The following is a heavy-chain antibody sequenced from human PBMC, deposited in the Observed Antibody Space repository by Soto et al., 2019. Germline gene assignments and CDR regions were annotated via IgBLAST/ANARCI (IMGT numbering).Heavy chain of an antibody. D-gene: IGHD6-6*01. J-gene: IGHJ4*02. CDR3: ARASQYSSSPYPAFDY. CDR2: VIPIFGTA. Sequence: ASVKVSCKASGGTFSSYAISWVRQAPGQGLEWMGGVIPIFGTANYAQKFQGRVTITADESTSTAYMELSSLRSEDTAVYYCARASQYSSSPYPAFDYWGQGTLVTVSS. CDR1: GGTFSSYA. V-gene: IGHV1-69*13.